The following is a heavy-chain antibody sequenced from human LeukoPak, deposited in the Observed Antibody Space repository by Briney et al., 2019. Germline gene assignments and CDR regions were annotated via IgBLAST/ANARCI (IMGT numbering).Heavy chain of an antibody. Sequence: PGGSLRLSRAASGFTFSSYAMHWVRQAPGKGLEWVAVISYDGSNKYYADSVKGRFTISRDNSKNTLYLQMNSLRAEDTAVYYCARDWGNWNPTYYFDYWGQGTLVTVSS. CDR2: ISYDGSNK. V-gene: IGHV3-30-3*01. CDR1: GFTFSSYA. J-gene: IGHJ4*02. CDR3: ARDWGNWNPTYYFDY. D-gene: IGHD1-20*01.